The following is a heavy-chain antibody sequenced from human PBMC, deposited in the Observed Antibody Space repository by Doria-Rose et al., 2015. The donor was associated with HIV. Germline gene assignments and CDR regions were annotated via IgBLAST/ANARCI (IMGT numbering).Heavy chain of an antibody. CDR2: INHSGST. J-gene: IGHJ2*01. CDR1: GGSFSGYY. CDR3: ARGRVDYSSSLFWYFDL. V-gene: IGHV4-34*01. D-gene: IGHD6-13*01. Sequence: CAVYGGSFSGYYWSWIRQPPGKGLEWIGEINHSGSTNYNPSLESRVTISVDTSKNQFSLKLTSVTAADTAVYYCARGRVDYSSSLFWYFDLWGRGTLVTVSS.